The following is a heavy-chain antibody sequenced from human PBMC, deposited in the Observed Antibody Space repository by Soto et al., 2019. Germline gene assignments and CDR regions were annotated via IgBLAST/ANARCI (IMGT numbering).Heavy chain of an antibody. Sequence: EVQLVESGGGLVKPGGSLRLSCAASGFTFSSYSMNWVRQAPGKGLEWVSSISSSSRNVYYADSVKGRFTISRDNAKNSLYRQMNSLRAEDTAVYYCARELERRGGWFDPWGQGTLVTVSS. V-gene: IGHV3-21*01. J-gene: IGHJ5*02. CDR1: GFTFSSYS. CDR2: ISSSSRNV. CDR3: ARELERRGGWFDP. D-gene: IGHD1-1*01.